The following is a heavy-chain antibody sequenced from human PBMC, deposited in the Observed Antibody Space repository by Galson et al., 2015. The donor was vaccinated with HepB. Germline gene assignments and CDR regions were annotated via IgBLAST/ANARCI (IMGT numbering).Heavy chain of an antibody. D-gene: IGHD5-24*01. CDR3: ARGGSVEMATMKVLVY. V-gene: IGHV3-30-3*01. Sequence: SLRLSCAASGFTFSSYAMHWVRQAPGKGLEWVAVISYDGSNKYYADSVKGRFTISRDNSKNTLYLQMNSLRAEDTAVYYCARGGSVEMATMKVLVYWGQGTLVTVSS. J-gene: IGHJ4*02. CDR1: GFTFSSYA. CDR2: ISYDGSNK.